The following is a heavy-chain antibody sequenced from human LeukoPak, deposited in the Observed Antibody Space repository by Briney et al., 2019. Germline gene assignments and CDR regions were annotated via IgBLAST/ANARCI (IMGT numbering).Heavy chain of an antibody. CDR3: ARAAGSYDAFDI. V-gene: IGHV4-59*01. CDR1: GGSISSYY. Sequence: PSETLSLTCTVSGGSISSYYWSWIRQPPGKGLEWIGYIYYSGSTNYNPSLKSRVTISVDTSKNQFSLKLSSVTAADTAVYYCARAAGSYDAFDIWGQGTMVTVSS. CDR2: IYYSGST. D-gene: IGHD3-10*01. J-gene: IGHJ3*02.